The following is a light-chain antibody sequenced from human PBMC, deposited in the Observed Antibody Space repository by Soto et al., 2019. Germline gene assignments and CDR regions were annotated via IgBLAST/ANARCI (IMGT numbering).Light chain of an antibody. V-gene: IGKV3-20*01. CDR2: GAS. CDR1: QSVSSSY. J-gene: IGKJ5*01. CDR3: QQHGSSPIT. Sequence: EIVLTQSPATLSLSPGERATLSCRASQSVSSSYLAWYQQKPGQTPRLLVHGASSRATGIPDRFSGSGSGTDFTLTISRLEPEDFAVYYCQQHGSSPITFGQGTRLEIK.